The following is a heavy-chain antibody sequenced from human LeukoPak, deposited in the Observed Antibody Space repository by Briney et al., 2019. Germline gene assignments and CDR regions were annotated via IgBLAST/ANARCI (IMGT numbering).Heavy chain of an antibody. J-gene: IGHJ4*02. V-gene: IGHV4-34*01. CDR1: GGSFSGYY. CDR3: ARGRKHRGYSSSWLFDY. Sequence: QRSETLSLTCAVYGGSFSGYYWSWLRQPPGKGLEWIGEINHSGSTNYNPSLKSRVTISVDTSKNQFSLKLSSVTAADTAVYYCARGRKHRGYSSSWLFDYWGQGTLVTVSS. D-gene: IGHD6-13*01. CDR2: INHSGST.